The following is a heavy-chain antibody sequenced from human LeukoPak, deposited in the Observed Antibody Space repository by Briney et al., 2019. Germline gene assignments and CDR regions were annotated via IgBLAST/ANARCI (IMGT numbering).Heavy chain of an antibody. CDR1: GYSFRGYY. V-gene: IGHV1-3*03. J-gene: IGHJ4*02. D-gene: IGHD3-10*01. CDR2: INGENGNT. Sequence: GASVKVSCKASGYSFRGYYIHWVRQAPGQRLEWMGWINGENGNTKYSQELRGRVTFTSDSSATTVYMELSSLRSEDVAVYYCAREVSSVGANYFDYWGRGTLVTVSS. CDR3: AREVSSVGANYFDY.